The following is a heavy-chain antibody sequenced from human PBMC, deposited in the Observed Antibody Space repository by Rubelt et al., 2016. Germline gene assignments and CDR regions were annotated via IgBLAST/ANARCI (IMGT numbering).Heavy chain of an antibody. CDR3: ARGGRDGPNWVIFDS. CDR2: IYYSGST. CDR1: GGSISSSSYY. V-gene: IGHV4-39*01. J-gene: IGHJ4*02. Sequence: QLQLQESGPGLVKPSETLSLTCTVSGGSISSSSYYWGWIRQPPGKGLEWIGSIYYSGSTYYNPSLMGRGAISVETPKNLFSLNLTSVTAADTAVYYCARGGRDGPNWVIFDSWGQGTLVTVS. D-gene: IGHD5-24*01.